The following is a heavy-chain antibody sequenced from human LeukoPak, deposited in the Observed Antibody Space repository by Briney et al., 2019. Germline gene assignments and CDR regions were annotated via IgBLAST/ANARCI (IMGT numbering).Heavy chain of an antibody. V-gene: IGHV1-2*02. CDR2: INPNSGGT. Sequence: VASVKVSCKASGYTFTGYYMHWVRQAPGQGLEWMGWINPNSGGTNYAQKFQGRVTMTRDTSISTAYMELSRLRSDDTAVYYCASAYCSSTSCYPLNWFDPWDQGTLVTVSS. J-gene: IGHJ5*02. D-gene: IGHD2-2*01. CDR1: GYTFTGYY. CDR3: ASAYCSSTSCYPLNWFDP.